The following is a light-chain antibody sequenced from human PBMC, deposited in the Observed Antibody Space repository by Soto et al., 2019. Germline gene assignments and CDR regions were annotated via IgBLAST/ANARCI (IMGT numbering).Light chain of an antibody. CDR2: AAS. CDR3: QQANSFPPS. V-gene: IGKV1-12*01. J-gene: IGKJ5*01. CDR1: QGISSW. Sequence: DIHMTQSPSTVSAWVSDIVSVVLLASQGISSWLAWDQQKPGKAPKLLIYAASSLQSGVPSRFSGSGSGTDFTLTISSLQPQDFATYYCQQANSFPPSFGQVTRLGI.